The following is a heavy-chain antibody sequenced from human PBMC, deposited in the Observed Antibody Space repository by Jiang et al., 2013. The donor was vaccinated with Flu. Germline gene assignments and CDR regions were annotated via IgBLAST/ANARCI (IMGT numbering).Heavy chain of an antibody. CDR3: ARVSGGGYYYMDV. J-gene: IGHJ6*03. Sequence: SVKGRFTISRDNAKNSLYLQMNSLRAEDTAVYYCARVSGGGYYYMDVWGKGTTVTVSS. V-gene: IGHV3-48*03. D-gene: IGHD4-23*01.